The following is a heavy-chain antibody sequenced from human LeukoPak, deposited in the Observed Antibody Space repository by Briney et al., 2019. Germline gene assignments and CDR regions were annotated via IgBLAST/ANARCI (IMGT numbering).Heavy chain of an antibody. D-gene: IGHD6-13*01. CDR3: AKAGLYSSSWSFDY. J-gene: IGHJ4*02. CDR1: GFTFSSYG. CDR2: ISGSGGST. V-gene: IGHV3-23*01. Sequence: GGSLRLSCAASGFTFSSYGMSWVRQAPGKGLEWVSAISGSGGSTYYADSVKGRFTISRDNSKNTLYLQMNSLRAEDTAVYYCAKAGLYSSSWSFDYWGQGTLVTVSS.